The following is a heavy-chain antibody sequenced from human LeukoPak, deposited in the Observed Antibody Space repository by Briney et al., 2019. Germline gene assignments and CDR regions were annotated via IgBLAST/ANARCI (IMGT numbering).Heavy chain of an antibody. D-gene: IGHD3-22*01. V-gene: IGHV4-38-2*01. CDR1: GYSISSGSY. Sequence: PSGTLSLTCAVSGYSISSGSYWGWVRQPPGKGLGWIGSMYHSGSTYYNPSLESRVTISVDTSRNQFSLRLTSVTAADTAVYFCARLSRGSGSPYYFDYWGQGTLVTVSS. CDR2: MYHSGST. CDR3: ARLSRGSGSPYYFDY. J-gene: IGHJ4*02.